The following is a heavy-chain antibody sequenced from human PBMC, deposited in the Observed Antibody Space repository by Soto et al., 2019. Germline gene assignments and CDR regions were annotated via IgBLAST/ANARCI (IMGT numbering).Heavy chain of an antibody. D-gene: IGHD3-16*01. V-gene: IGHV4-30-4*02. CDR3: ARAYYDTQRYSLDP. J-gene: IGHJ5*02. CDR1: GGSISSGDYY. Sequence: SETLSLTCTVSGGSISSGDYYWSWIRQPPGKGLEWIGNIYYSGSTYYNPSLKSRVTISVDTSKNQFSVRLSSVTAADTAVYYCARAYYDTQRYSLDPSGLGTLVTVSS. CDR2: IYYSGST.